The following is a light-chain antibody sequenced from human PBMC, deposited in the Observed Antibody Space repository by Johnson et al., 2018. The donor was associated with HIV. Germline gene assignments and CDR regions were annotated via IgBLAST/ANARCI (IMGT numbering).Light chain of an antibody. CDR2: DTN. J-gene: IGLJ1*01. V-gene: IGLV1-51*01. CDR3: GIWDASLSPLYF. Sequence: QSVLTQPPSVSAAPGQKVTISCSGSSSNIGNNYVSWYQQLPGTAPKLLIYDTNKRPSGIPDRFSGSKSGATATLGTTGLHTGDEAAYYCGIWDASLSPLYFFGSGTTITVL. CDR1: SSNIGNNY.